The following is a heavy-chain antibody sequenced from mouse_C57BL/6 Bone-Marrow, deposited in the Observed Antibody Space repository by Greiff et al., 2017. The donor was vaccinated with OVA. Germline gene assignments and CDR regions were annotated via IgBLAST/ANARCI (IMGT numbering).Heavy chain of an antibody. Sequence: EVQLQESGPELVKPGASVKISCKASGYSFTGYYMNWVKQSPEKSLEWIGEINPSTGGTTYNQKFKAKATLTVDKSSSTAYMQLKSLTSEDSAVYYCARGDYYGIDYWGQGTTLTVSS. V-gene: IGHV1-42*01. D-gene: IGHD1-1*01. CDR2: INPSTGGT. J-gene: IGHJ2*01. CDR1: GYSFTGYY. CDR3: ARGDYYGIDY.